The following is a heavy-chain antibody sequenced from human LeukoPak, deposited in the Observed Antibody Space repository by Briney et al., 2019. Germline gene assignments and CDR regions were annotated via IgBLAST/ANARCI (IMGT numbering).Heavy chain of an antibody. V-gene: IGHV6-1*01. CDR1: GDSVSSNSAA. Sequence: PSQTLSLTCAISGDSVSSNSAAWNWIRQSPSRGLEWLGRTYYRSKWYNDYAVSVKSRITINPDTSKNQFSLQLNSVTPEDTAVYYCARGKPRWGNDFWSGYLCWFDPWGQGTLVTVSS. CDR2: TYYRSKWYN. D-gene: IGHD3-3*01. CDR3: ARGKPRWGNDFWSGYLCWFDP. J-gene: IGHJ5*02.